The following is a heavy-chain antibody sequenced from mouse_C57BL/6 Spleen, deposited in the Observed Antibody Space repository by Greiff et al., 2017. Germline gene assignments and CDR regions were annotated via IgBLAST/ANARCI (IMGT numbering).Heavy chain of an antibody. D-gene: IGHD2-5*01. J-gene: IGHJ4*01. CDR3: ALFYCSNYEENAMDY. CDR2: INPGSGGT. Sequence: VKLVESGAELVRPGTSVKVSCKASGYAFTNYLIEWVKQRPGQGLEWIGVINPGSGGTNYNEKFKGKATLNADKSSSTAYMQLSSLTSEDSAVYYCALFYCSNYEENAMDYWGQGTSVTVSS. V-gene: IGHV1-54*01. CDR1: GYAFTNYL.